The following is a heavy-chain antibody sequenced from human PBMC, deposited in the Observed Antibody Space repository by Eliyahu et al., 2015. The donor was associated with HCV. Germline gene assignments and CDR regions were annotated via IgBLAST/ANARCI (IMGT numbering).Heavy chain of an antibody. D-gene: IGHD3-22*01. CDR2: IXPGXSEI. CDR1: XYXFTNYW. J-gene: IGHJ4*02. CDR3: ARHLPAETTMTRAVDH. V-gene: IGHV5-51*01. Sequence: EVQLVQPGVEVKKPGESLKISCXGSXYXFTNYWIGWVRQVPGXGXEWMGMIXPGXSEIRYXPSLQGQVTISADRSISTAYLQWNKLKVSDTAIYYCARHLPAETTMTRAVDHWGQGTQVTVSS.